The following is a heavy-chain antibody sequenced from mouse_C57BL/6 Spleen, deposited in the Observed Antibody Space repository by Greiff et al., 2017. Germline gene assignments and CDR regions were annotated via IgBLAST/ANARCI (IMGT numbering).Heavy chain of an antibody. CDR2: INPNNGGT. CDR3: ATHAFDY. J-gene: IGHJ2*01. Sequence: EVQLQQSGPELVKPGASVKISYKASGYTFTDYYMNWVKQSHGKSLEWIGDINPNNGGTSYNQKFKGKATLTVDKSSSTAYMELRSLTSEDSAVYYCATHAFDYWGQGTTLTVSS. V-gene: IGHV1-26*01. CDR1: GYTFTDYY.